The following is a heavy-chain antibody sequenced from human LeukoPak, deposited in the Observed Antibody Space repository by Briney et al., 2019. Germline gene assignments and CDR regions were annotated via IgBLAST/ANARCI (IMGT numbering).Heavy chain of an antibody. CDR2: IRYDGSNK. CDR3: AKPEAPDDAFDI. Sequence: GGSLRLSCAASGFTFSSYGMHWVRQAPGKGLEWVAFIRYDGSNKYYADSVKGRFTISRDNSKNTLYLQMNSLRAEDTAVYYCAKPEAPDDAFDIWGQGTMVTVSS. J-gene: IGHJ3*02. CDR1: GFTFSSYG. V-gene: IGHV3-30*02.